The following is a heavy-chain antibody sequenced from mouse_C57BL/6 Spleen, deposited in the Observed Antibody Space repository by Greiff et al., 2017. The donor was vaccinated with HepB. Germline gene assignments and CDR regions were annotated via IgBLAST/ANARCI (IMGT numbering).Heavy chain of an antibody. J-gene: IGHJ1*03. CDR1: GYTFTSYW. CDR3: SRDSYYYCSSYWYFDV. V-gene: IGHV1-53*01. CDR2: INPSNGGT. D-gene: IGHD1-1*01. Sequence: QVQLQQPGTELVKPGASVKLSCKASGYTFTSYWMHWVKQRPGQGLEWIGNINPSNGGTNYNEKFKSKATLTVDKSSSTAYMQLSSLTSEDSAVYYCSRDSYYYCSSYWYFDVWGTGTTVTVSS.